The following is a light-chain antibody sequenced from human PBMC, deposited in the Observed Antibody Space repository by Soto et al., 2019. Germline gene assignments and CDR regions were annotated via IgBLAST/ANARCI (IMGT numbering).Light chain of an antibody. CDR1: QSISSY. CDR2: AAS. J-gene: IGKJ3*01. CDR3: QQSDSTPLT. Sequence: DIPMTQSPSSLSASVGDRVTITCRASQSISSYLNWYQQKPGKAPKLLIYAASSLQRGVPSRFSGSGSGTDFTLTISSLQPEDFAIYYTQQSDSTPLTFGPGTKVDI. V-gene: IGKV1-39*01.